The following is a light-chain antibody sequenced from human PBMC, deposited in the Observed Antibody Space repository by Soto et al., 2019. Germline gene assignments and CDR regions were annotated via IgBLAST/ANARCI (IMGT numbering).Light chain of an antibody. Sequence: EIVLTQSPGTLSLSPGERATLSCRASQSVSSSYLAWYQQKHGQAPRLLIYGASSRATGIPDRFSGSGSVTDFTLTISRLEPEDFAVYYCQQYGSSLTWTFGQGTKVDIK. CDR3: QQYGSSLTWT. CDR1: QSVSSSY. J-gene: IGKJ1*01. CDR2: GAS. V-gene: IGKV3-20*01.